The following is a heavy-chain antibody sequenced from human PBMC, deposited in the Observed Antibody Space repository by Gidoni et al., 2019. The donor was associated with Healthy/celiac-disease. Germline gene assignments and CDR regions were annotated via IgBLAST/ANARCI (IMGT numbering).Heavy chain of an antibody. CDR3: ARAGYCSGGSCPNWFDP. D-gene: IGHD2-15*01. CDR1: GSTFTSYA. V-gene: IGHV1-3*01. CDR2: INAGNGNT. J-gene: IGHJ5*02. Sequence: QVQLVQSGAEGKKPGASVKVSCKASGSTFTSYAMHWVRQAPGQRLEWMGWINAGNGNTKYSQKFQGRVTITRDTSASTAYMELSSLRSEDTAVYYCARAGYCSGGSCPNWFDPWGQGTLVTVSS.